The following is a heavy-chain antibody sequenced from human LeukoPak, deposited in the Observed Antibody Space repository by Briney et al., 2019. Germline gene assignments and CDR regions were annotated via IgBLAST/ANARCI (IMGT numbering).Heavy chain of an antibody. Sequence: GGSLRLSCAASGFTFDDYAMHWVRQAPGKGLEWVSGISWNSGSIGYADSVKGRFTISRDNAKNSLYLQMNSLRAEDTALYYCARYSGRYSNSFFDYWGQGTLVTVSS. CDR1: GFTFDDYA. D-gene: IGHD1-26*01. V-gene: IGHV3-9*01. CDR2: ISWNSGSI. J-gene: IGHJ4*02. CDR3: ARYSGRYSNSFFDY.